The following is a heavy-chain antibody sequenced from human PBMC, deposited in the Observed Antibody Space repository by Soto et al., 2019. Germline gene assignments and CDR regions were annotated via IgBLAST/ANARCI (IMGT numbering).Heavy chain of an antibody. CDR1: GLTFSNYV. CDR2: ISGSGGST. CDR3: AKGEWEALQNAFDL. J-gene: IGHJ3*01. V-gene: IGHV3-23*01. Sequence: EVQLLESGGGLVQPGGSLRLSCAASGLTFSNYVMSWVRQAPGKGLEWVSAISGSGGSTYYIDSVKGRFTISRDNSKKTLYLQMNSLRAEDTAVYYCAKGEWEALQNAFDLWGQGTMVSVSS. D-gene: IGHD1-26*01.